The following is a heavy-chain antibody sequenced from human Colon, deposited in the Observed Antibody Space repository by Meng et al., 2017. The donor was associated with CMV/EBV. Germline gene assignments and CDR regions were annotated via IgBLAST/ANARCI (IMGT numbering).Heavy chain of an antibody. Sequence: GGSLRLSCAASGFTFSDYYMSWIRQAPGKGLEWVSYISSSGSTIYYADSVKGRFTISRDNAKNSLYLQMNSLRAEDTAVYYCARDTYYDFWSGYWQFDYWGQGTLVNVSS. CDR2: ISSSGSTI. CDR3: ARDTYYDFWSGYWQFDY. J-gene: IGHJ4*02. D-gene: IGHD3-3*01. V-gene: IGHV3-11*01. CDR1: GFTFSDYY.